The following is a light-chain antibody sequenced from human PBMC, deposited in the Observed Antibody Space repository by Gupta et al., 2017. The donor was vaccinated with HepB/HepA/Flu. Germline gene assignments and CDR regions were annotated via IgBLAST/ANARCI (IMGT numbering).Light chain of an antibody. Sequence: DIQMTQSPSSLSASVGDRVTISCRASQSFTSFFNWYQQKPGKAPKLLIYAASSLQSGVPSRCSGSVSDTDFTLSISSLQLEDFATYYGQQRYGTPLYTFGQATVPVGKRTQLEIK. CDR2: AAS. CDR1: QSFTSF. J-gene: IGKJ5*01. CDR3: QQRYGTPLYTFGQATVP. V-gene: IGKV1-39*01.